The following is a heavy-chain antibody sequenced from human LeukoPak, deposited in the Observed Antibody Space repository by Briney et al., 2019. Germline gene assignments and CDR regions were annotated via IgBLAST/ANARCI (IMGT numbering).Heavy chain of an antibody. D-gene: IGHD1-7*01. CDR3: AKSPLELRRHYYYYMDV. J-gene: IGHJ6*03. Sequence: GGSLRLSCAASGFTFSSYGMSWVRQAPGKGLEWVSAISGSGGSTYYADSVKGRFTISRDNSKNTLYLQMNSLRAEDTAVYYCAKSPLELRRHYYYYMDVWGKGTTVTVSS. V-gene: IGHV3-23*01. CDR1: GFTFSSYG. CDR2: ISGSGGST.